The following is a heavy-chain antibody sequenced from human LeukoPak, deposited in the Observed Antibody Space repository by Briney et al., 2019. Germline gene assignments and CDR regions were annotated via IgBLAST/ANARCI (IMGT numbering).Heavy chain of an antibody. CDR3: ARESCSGGSCYSGGFDY. J-gene: IGHJ4*02. CDR1: GGSISSYY. V-gene: IGHV4-59*01. D-gene: IGHD2-15*01. Sequence: PSETLSLTCTVSGGSISSYYWSWIRQPPGKGLEWIGYIYYSGSTNYNPSLKSRVTISVDTSKNQFSLKLSSVTAADTAVYYCARESCSGGSCYSGGFDYWGQGTLVTVSS. CDR2: IYYSGST.